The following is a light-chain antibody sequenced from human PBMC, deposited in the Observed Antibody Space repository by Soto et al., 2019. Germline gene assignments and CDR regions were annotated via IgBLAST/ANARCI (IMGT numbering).Light chain of an antibody. Sequence: EIVLTQSPGTLSLSPGERATLSCRASQTVSSNYLAWYQQKPGQAPRLLIYSASTRATGIPDRFSGSGSGTDFTLTISRLEPEDFAVYYCQQYGTSPLTFGGGTTVDIK. CDR3: QQYGTSPLT. V-gene: IGKV3-20*01. CDR1: QTVSSNY. CDR2: SAS. J-gene: IGKJ4*01.